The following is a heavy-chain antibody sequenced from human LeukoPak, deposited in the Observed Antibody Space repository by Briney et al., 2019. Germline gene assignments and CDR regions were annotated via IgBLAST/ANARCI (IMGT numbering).Heavy chain of an antibody. CDR1: GYTFTGYF. J-gene: IGHJ4*02. Sequence: ASVKVSCKASGYTFTGYFMHCVRQAPGQGLEWMGMINPSGGSTTYAQKFRGRVTMTRDTSTSTVYMDLSSLGSEDTAVYYCARGYSSDYFDYWGQGTLVTVSS. V-gene: IGHV1-46*01. D-gene: IGHD3-22*01. CDR3: ARGYSSDYFDY. CDR2: INPSGGST.